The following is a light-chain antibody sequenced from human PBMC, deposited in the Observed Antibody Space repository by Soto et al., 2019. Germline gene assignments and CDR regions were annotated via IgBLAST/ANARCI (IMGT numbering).Light chain of an antibody. V-gene: IGLV2-14*01. CDR3: SSFTSSSSYV. CDR2: DVF. Sequence: QSVLKQPVYGSGADVQSIRLICTETSSDFGIYSSVSWYQQHPGKAPKLMIHDVFYRPSGVSSRFSGSRSGNTASLTISGLQAEDEADYYCSSFTSSSSYVFGPGTKVTVL. CDR1: SSDFGIYSS. J-gene: IGLJ1*01.